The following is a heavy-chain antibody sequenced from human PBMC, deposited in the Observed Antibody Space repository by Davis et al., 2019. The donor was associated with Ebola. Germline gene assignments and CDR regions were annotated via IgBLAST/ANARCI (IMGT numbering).Heavy chain of an antibody. CDR1: GFTLSGSN. CDR2: IRSKVNNYAT. CDR3: SGGKSGMDV. V-gene: IGHV3-73*01. D-gene: IGHD3-16*01. J-gene: IGHJ6*02. Sequence: PGGSLRLSCTASGFTLSGSNIHWVRQPSGKGLEWVGRIRSKVNNYATAYAAPVRGRLIISRDDSKNTTYLQMSSLQPEDTAVYYCSGGKSGMDVWGQGTTVTVSS.